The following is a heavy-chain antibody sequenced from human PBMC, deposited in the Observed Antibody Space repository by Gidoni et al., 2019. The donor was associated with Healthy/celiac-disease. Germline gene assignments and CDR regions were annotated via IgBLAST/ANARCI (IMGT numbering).Heavy chain of an antibody. Sequence: QVQLQQWGAGLWKPSETLSLHCAAYGGSFSGYYWSWIRQPPGKGLEWIGENNHSGSTNYNPSRKSRVTISVDTSKNQFSLKLSSVTAADTAVYYCARVGRYCSGGSCPSRFDPWGQGTLVTVSS. J-gene: IGHJ5*02. CDR2: NNHSGST. V-gene: IGHV4-34*01. CDR3: ARVGRYCSGGSCPSRFDP. D-gene: IGHD2-15*01. CDR1: GGSFSGYY.